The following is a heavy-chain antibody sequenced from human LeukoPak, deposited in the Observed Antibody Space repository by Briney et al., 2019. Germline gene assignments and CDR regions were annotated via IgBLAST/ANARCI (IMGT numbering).Heavy chain of an antibody. V-gene: IGHV3-23*01. J-gene: IGHJ4*02. D-gene: IGHD3-22*01. CDR2: ISGSGGST. CDR1: GFTFSSYG. Sequence: GGSLRLSCAASGFTFSSYGMSWVRQAPGKGLEWVSAISGSGGSTYYADSVKGRFTISRDNSKNTLYLQMNSLRAEDTAVYYCAKLTDSSGYSLSWDYWGQGTLVTVSS. CDR3: AKLTDSSGYSLSWDY.